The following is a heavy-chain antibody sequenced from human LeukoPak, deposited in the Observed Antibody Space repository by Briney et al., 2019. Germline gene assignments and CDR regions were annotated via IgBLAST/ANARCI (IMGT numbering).Heavy chain of an antibody. V-gene: IGHV3-23*01. J-gene: IGHJ4*02. Sequence: PGGSLSLSCAASGFTFSSYAMSWVRQAPGKGLEWVSAISGSGGSTYYADSVKGRFTISRDNSKNTLYLQMNSLRAEDTAVYYCAFRGYSSSWYTLGYWGQGTLVTVSS. CDR1: GFTFSSYA. CDR2: ISGSGGST. CDR3: AFRGYSSSWYTLGY. D-gene: IGHD6-13*01.